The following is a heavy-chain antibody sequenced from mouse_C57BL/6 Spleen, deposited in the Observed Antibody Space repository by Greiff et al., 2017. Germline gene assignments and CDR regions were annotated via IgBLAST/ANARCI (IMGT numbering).Heavy chain of an antibody. CDR1: GYTFTSYW. V-gene: IGHV1-55*01. Sequence: QVHVKQPGAELVKPGASVKMSCKASGYTFTSYWITWVKQRPGQGLEWIGDIYPGSGSTNYNEKFKSKATLTVDTSSSTAYMQLSSLTSEDSAVYYCARDPITTVVARDYWGQGTTLTVSS. D-gene: IGHD1-1*01. CDR2: IYPGSGST. CDR3: ARDPITTVVARDY. J-gene: IGHJ2*01.